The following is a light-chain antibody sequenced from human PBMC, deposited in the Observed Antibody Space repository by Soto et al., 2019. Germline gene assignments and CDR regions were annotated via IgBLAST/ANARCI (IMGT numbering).Light chain of an antibody. CDR1: QDMSNY. Sequence: DIQMTQSPSSLSASVGDRVTITCQASQDMSNYLNWYQQKPGKAPKLLIYDASNLETGVTSRFSGSRSGTDFTFTISSLQPEDIATYYCQQYDNLPRTFGQGTKLEIK. CDR3: QQYDNLPRT. V-gene: IGKV1-33*01. CDR2: DAS. J-gene: IGKJ2*01.